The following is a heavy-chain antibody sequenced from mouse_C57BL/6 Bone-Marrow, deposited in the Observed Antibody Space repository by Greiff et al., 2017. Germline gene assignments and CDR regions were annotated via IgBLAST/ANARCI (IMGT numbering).Heavy chain of an antibody. CDR3: ARRGPLPVAY. D-gene: IGHD5-5*01. J-gene: IGHJ3*01. CDR2: IDPSASYT. V-gene: IGHV1-50*01. Sequence: QVQLQQPGAELVKPGASVKLSCKASGYTFTSYWMQWVKQRPGQGLEWIGEIDPSASYTNYNQKFKGKATLTVDTSTDTAYRQLSSLTSEDSAVYYCARRGPLPVAYWGQGTLVTVSA. CDR1: GYTFTSYW.